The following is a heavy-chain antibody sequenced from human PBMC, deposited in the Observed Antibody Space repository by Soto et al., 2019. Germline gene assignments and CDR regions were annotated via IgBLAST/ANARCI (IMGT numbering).Heavy chain of an antibody. J-gene: IGHJ4*02. CDR1: GVTISSYS. CDR2: IIPIFGTA. D-gene: IGHD4-17*01. Sequence: GAPAKATWKARGVTISSYSISWPRQATGQGLEWMGGIIPIFGTANYAQKFQGRVTITADESTSTAYMELSSLRSEDTAVYYCARDYGGNSFDYWGQGTLVTVSS. CDR3: ARDYGGNSFDY. V-gene: IGHV1-69*13.